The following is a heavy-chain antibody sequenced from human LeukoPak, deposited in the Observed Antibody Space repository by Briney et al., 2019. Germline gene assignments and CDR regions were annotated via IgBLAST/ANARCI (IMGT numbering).Heavy chain of an antibody. CDR3: ARDLGGSSPFDY. V-gene: IGHV3-11*04. CDR1: GFTFSDCY. J-gene: IGHJ4*02. D-gene: IGHD2-15*01. CDR2: ISSSGSTI. Sequence: PGGSLRLSCAASGFTFSDCYMSWIRQAPGKGLEWVSYISSSGSTIYYADSVKGRFTISRDNAKNSLSLQMNSLRGEDTAVYYCARDLGGSSPFDYWGQGTLVTVSS.